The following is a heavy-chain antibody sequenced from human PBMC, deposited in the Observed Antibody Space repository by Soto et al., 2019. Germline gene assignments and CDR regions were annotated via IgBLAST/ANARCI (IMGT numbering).Heavy chain of an antibody. CDR3: ARGPSYDYVWGSYRYTEGFDY. CDR2: ILYDGSNK. V-gene: IGHV3-33*01. J-gene: IGHJ4*02. Sequence: XGSLRLSCAAAGVTFSSYSMHWVRQAPGRGLEWVAVILYDGSNKCYADSVKGRFTISRGNSKNTLYLQMNSLRVEDTAVYYCARGPSYDYVWGSYRYTEGFDYWGQGTLVTVSS. CDR1: GVTFSSYS. D-gene: IGHD3-16*02.